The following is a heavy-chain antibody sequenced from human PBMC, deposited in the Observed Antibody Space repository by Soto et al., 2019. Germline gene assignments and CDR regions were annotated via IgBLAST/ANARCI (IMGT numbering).Heavy chain of an antibody. CDR2: ISSSSSYI. CDR3: ASTSAGFWSGYAQYYYDSSGYGADY. V-gene: IGHV3-21*01. D-gene: IGHD3-22*01. J-gene: IGHJ4*02. CDR1: GFTFSSYS. Sequence: GGSLRLSCAASGFTFSSYSMNWVRQAPGKGLEWVSSISSSSSYIYYADSVKGRFTISRDNAKNSLYLQMNSLRAEDTAVYYCASTSAGFWSGYAQYYYDSSGYGADYWGQGTLVTVSS.